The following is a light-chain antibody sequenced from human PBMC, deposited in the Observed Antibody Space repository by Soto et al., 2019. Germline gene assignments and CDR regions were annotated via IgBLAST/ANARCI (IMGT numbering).Light chain of an antibody. Sequence: QSALTQPASVSESPGQSITISCTGTSSDVGAYNYVSWYQHHPGKAPKLMIYDVSNRPSGVSNRFSGSKSGNTASLTISGLQAEDDADCYCSSYTTSSTLVIFGGGTKLTVL. CDR1: SSDVGAYNY. CDR2: DVS. CDR3: SSYTTSSTLVI. V-gene: IGLV2-14*03. J-gene: IGLJ2*01.